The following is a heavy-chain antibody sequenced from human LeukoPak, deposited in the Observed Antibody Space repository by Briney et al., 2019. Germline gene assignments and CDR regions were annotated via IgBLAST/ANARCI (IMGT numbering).Heavy chain of an antibody. CDR1: GFTFSSCW. Sequence: GGSLRLSCAASGFTFSSCWMHWVRQAPGKGLVWVSRISDGGSTTTYADSVKGRFTISRDNAKNTLYLQMNGLRAEDTAVFYCARDQYDTWSRRGNFDSWGQGTLVIVSS. D-gene: IGHD3-3*01. CDR2: ISDGGSTT. J-gene: IGHJ4*02. CDR3: ARDQYDTWSRRGNFDS. V-gene: IGHV3-74*01.